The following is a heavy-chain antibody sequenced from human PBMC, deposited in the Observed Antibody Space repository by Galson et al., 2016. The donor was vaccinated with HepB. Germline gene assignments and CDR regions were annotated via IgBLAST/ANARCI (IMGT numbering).Heavy chain of an antibody. CDR1: GFTFTNAW. CDR2: IKSKTDGGSI. J-gene: IGHJ4*02. Sequence: SLRLSCAASGFTFTNAWMSWVRQAPGKGLGWVGRIKSKTDGGSIECAAVVKGRFTISRDDSKNTLYLHMTSLRTDDTAMYYCTTPTTGEWGQGTLVTVS. CDR3: TTPTTGE. D-gene: IGHD3-16*01. V-gene: IGHV3-15*01.